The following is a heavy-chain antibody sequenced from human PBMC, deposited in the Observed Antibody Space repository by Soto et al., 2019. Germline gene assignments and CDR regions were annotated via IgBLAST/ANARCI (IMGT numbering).Heavy chain of an antibody. CDR1: GYTFTSYG. CDR3: AGTYYDFWSGYPHHNSNLDY. D-gene: IGHD3-3*01. J-gene: IGHJ4*02. V-gene: IGHV1-18*01. CDR2: ISAYNGNT. Sequence: ASVKVSCKASGYTFTSYGISWVRQAPGQGLEWMGWISAYNGNTNYAQKLQGRVTMTTDTSTSTAYMELRSLRSDDTAVYYCAGTYYDFWSGYPHHNSNLDYWGQGTLVTVSS.